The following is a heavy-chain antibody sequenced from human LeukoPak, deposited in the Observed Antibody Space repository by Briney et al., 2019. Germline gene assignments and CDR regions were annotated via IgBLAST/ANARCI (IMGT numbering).Heavy chain of an antibody. D-gene: IGHD4-17*01. Sequence: GESLKISCKGSGYSITSHWIAWVRQMPGKGLEWMGIIYPGDSDTRYSPSFQGQVTISADKSISTAYLQWSSLKASDTAMYYCARHFRSNGDYGPPDYWGQGTLVTVSS. CDR1: GYSITSHW. V-gene: IGHV5-51*01. J-gene: IGHJ4*02. CDR2: IYPGDSDT. CDR3: ARHFRSNGDYGPPDY.